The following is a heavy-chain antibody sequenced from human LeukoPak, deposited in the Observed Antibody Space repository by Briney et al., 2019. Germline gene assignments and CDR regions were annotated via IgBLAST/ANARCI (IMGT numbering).Heavy chain of an antibody. CDR1: GGSFSGYY. CDR3: ARDRYGMDV. CDR2: INHSGST. V-gene: IGHV4-34*01. Sequence: SETLSLTCAVYGGSFSGYYWSWVRQPPGKGLEWIGEINHSGSTNYNPSLKSRVTISVDTSKNQFSLKLSSVTAADTAVYYCARDRYGMDVWGQGTTVTVSS. J-gene: IGHJ6*02.